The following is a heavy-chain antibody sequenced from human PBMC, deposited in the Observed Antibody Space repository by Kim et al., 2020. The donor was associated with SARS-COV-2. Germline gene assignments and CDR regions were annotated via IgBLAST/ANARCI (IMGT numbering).Heavy chain of an antibody. Sequence: SETLSLTCAVSGGSISSDYWSWIRQPPGKGLEWIGYIYHSGTNYNPSLKSRVTISVDTSKNQFSLRLSSVTAADTALYYCVSSTNMYYFDHWGQGTPVT. V-gene: IGHV4-59*13. CDR3: VSSTNMYYFDH. D-gene: IGHD6-13*01. J-gene: IGHJ4*02. CDR1: GGSISSDY. CDR2: IYHSGT.